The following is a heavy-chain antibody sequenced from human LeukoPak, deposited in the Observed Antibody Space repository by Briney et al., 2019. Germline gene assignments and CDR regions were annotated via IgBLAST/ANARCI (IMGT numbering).Heavy chain of an antibody. CDR1: GFTFSSYG. CDR2: IWYDGSNK. V-gene: IGHV3-33*01. J-gene: IGHJ4*02. Sequence: GRPLRLSCAASGFTFSSYGMHWVRQAPGKGLEWVAVIWYDGSNKYYADSVKGRFTISRDNSKNTLYLQMTSLRAEDTAVYYCASGSSGYPPYWGQGTLVTVSS. CDR3: ASGSSGYPPY. D-gene: IGHD3-22*01.